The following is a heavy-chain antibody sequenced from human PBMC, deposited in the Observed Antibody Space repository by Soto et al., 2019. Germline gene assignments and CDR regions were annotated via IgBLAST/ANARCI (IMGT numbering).Heavy chain of an antibody. D-gene: IGHD1-26*01. J-gene: IGHJ6*02. Sequence: GGSLRLSCAASGFTFSSYGMHWVRQAPGKGLEWVAVIWYDGSNKYYADSVKGRFTISRDNSKNTLYLQMNSLRAEDTAVYYCARDHWGATSLIPRIVGMDVWGQGTTVTVSS. V-gene: IGHV3-33*01. CDR1: GFTFSSYG. CDR2: IWYDGSNK. CDR3: ARDHWGATSLIPRIVGMDV.